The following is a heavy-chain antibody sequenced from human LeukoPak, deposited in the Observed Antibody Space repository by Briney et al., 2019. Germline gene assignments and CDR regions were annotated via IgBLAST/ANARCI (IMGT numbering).Heavy chain of an antibody. Sequence: GGSLRLSCAASGFTFTEYGMHWVRQPPGKGLVWVSRINSDGSSTNYVDSVKGRFTVSRDNSKNTLYLQMNSLRAEDTAVYYCARGATYAYYQDYWGQGTLVTVSS. V-gene: IGHV3-74*01. D-gene: IGHD1-26*01. CDR3: ARGATYAYYQDY. CDR1: GFTFTEYG. CDR2: INSDGSST. J-gene: IGHJ4*02.